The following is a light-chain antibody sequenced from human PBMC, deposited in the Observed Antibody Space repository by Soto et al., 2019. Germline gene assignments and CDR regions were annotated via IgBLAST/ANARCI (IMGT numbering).Light chain of an antibody. J-gene: IGLJ1*01. CDR3: SSYATNTTLGV. CDR1: SSDVGDYNS. CDR2: DVS. V-gene: IGLV2-14*01. Sequence: QSVLTQPASVSGSPGQSITISSTGTSSDVGDYNSLSWYQQYPGKAPKLLIYDVSNRTLRVSNRFSASKSGTTASLAISGLQAEDEADYYCSSYATNTTLGVFGTGTKVTVL.